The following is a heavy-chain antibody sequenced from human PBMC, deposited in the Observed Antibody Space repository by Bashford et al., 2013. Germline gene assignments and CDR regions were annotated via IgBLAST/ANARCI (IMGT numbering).Heavy chain of an antibody. V-gene: IGHV1-69*04. CDR2: IIPILGIA. CDR3: ARDAPDYGGNPGYWSGHGRASSFDL. Sequence: PSVKVSCKASGGTFSSYAISWVRQAPGQGLEWMGRIIPILGIANYAQKFQGRVTITADKSTSTAYMELSSLRSEDTAVYYCARDAPDYGGNPGYWSGHGRASSFDLWGRGTLVTVSS. D-gene: IGHD4-23*01. J-gene: IGHJ2*01. CDR1: GGTFSSYA.